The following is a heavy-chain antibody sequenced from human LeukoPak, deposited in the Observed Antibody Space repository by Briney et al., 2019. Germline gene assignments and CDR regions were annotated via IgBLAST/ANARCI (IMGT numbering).Heavy chain of an antibody. CDR3: ARDFTTYYYDSSGYYDVAFDI. J-gene: IGHJ3*02. Sequence: ASVKVSCKASGYTFTGYYVHWVRQAPGQGLEWMGWINPNSGGTNYAQKFQGRVTMTRDTSISTAYMGLSRLRSDDTAVYYCARDFTTYYYDSSGYYDVAFDIWGQGTMVTVSS. CDR2: INPNSGGT. CDR1: GYTFTGYY. V-gene: IGHV1-2*02. D-gene: IGHD3-22*01.